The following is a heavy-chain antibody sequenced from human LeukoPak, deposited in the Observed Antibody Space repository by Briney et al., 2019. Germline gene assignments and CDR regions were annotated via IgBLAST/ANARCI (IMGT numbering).Heavy chain of an antibody. CDR2: ISAYNGNT. J-gene: IGHJ4*02. CDR3: ALIPDIVVVPAAMGY. Sequence: GASVKVSCKASGGTFSSYGISWVRQAPGQGLEWMGWISAYNGNTNYAQKLQGRVTMTTDTSTSTAYMELRSLRSDDTAVYYCALIPDIVVVPAAMGYWGQGTLDTVSS. V-gene: IGHV1-18*01. CDR1: GGTFSSYG. D-gene: IGHD2-2*01.